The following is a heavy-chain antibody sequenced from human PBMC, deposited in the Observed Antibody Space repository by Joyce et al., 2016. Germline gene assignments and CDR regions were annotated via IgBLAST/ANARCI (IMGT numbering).Heavy chain of an antibody. V-gene: IGHV1-3*01. J-gene: IGHJ5*02. CDR2: INAESGKT. D-gene: IGHD1-14*01. CDR1: GYNFISYS. Sequence: QVHLVQSGDEVKKPGASVKVSCKTSGYNFISYSIHWVRQAPGQRLEWMGWINAESGKTEYSQKFQGRVTITRDTAASAAYMEVSSLRSEDTAVYYCARDSRKWLVPWGQGTLVTVSS. CDR3: ARDSRKWLVP.